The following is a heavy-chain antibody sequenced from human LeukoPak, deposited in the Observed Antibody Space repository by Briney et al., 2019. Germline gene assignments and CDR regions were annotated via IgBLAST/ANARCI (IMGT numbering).Heavy chain of an antibody. V-gene: IGHV3-21*01. CDR1: GFTFSSYA. D-gene: IGHD3-22*01. CDR3: ARDHSSGYYY. Sequence: GGSLRLSCAASGFTFSSYAMSWVRQAPGKGLEWVSSISSSSSYIYYADSVKGRFTISRDNAKNSLYLQMNSLRAEDTAVYYCARDHSSGYYYWGQGTLVTVSS. J-gene: IGHJ4*02. CDR2: ISSSSSYI.